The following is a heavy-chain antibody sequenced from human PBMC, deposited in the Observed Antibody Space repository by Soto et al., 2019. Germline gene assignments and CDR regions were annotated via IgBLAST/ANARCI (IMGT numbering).Heavy chain of an antibody. Sequence: PGGSLRLSCAASGFTFSSYDMHWVRQAPGKGLEWVAVILYDGTNKYYADPVKGRFTISRDNSKNTLYLQMSSLRAEDTAVYYCAKVGYQAVAGRIYIDYWGQGTLVTVSS. V-gene: IGHV3-30*18. CDR1: GFTFSSYD. J-gene: IGHJ4*02. CDR2: ILYDGTNK. CDR3: AKVGYQAVAGRIYIDY. D-gene: IGHD6-19*01.